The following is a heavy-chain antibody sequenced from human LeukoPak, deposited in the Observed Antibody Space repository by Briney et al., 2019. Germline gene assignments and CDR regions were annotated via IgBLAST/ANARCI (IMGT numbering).Heavy chain of an antibody. CDR1: GGSFSGYY. CDR2: INHSGST. V-gene: IGHV4-34*01. D-gene: IGHD2-2*01. CDR3: ARGHDLGYCSSTSCSDAFDI. Sequence: SETLSLTCAVYGGSFSGYYWSWIRQPPGKRLEWIGEINHSGSTNYNPSLKSRVTISVDTSKNQFSLKLSSVTAADTAVYYCARGHDLGYCSSTSCSDAFDIWGQGTMVTVSS. J-gene: IGHJ3*02.